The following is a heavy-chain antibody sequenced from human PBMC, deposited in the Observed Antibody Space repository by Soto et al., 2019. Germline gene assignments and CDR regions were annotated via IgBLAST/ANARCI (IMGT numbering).Heavy chain of an antibody. CDR3: ARHDPNEIRSNGDAFDF. V-gene: IGHV5-10-1*01. D-gene: IGHD4-17*01. CDR2: IDPSDSYT. J-gene: IGHJ3*01. Sequence: RGAGGSCTNYCSSWVRQKNRKGLEWMGRIDPSDSYTNYSPSFQGHVTISADKSISTAYLQWSSLKASDTAMYYCARHDPNEIRSNGDAFDFWGQGTMVTVSS. CDR1: GGSCTNYC.